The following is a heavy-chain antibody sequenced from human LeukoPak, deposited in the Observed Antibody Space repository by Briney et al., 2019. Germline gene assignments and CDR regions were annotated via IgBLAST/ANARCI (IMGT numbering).Heavy chain of an antibody. V-gene: IGHV3-74*01. D-gene: IGHD3-10*01. CDR1: GFTYSSYW. CDR2: INSDGSST. Sequence: GGSLRLSCAASGFTYSSYWMHWVRQVPGKGRVWVSRINSDGSSTSYADSVKGRFTISRDNAKNTLYVQMNSLRAEDTAVYYCSTGSGHAFDIWGRGTMVTVSS. CDR3: STGSGHAFDI. J-gene: IGHJ3*02.